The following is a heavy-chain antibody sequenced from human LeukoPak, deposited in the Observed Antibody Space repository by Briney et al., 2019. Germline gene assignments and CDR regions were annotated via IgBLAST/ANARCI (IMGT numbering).Heavy chain of an antibody. V-gene: IGHV3-11*01. D-gene: IGHD2-2*02. CDR1: GFTFSDYY. CDR3: ARGGVVVPAAINY. J-gene: IGHJ4*02. CDR2: INSSGSTI. Sequence: PGGSLRLSCAASGFTFSDYYMTWIRQAPGKGLEWVSYINSSGSTIYYADSVKGRFTISRDNAKNSLYLQMNSLRAEDTAVYYCARGGVVVPAAINYWGQGTLVTVSS.